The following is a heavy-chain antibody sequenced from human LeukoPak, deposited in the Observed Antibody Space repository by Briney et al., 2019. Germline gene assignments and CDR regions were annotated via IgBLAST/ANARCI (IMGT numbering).Heavy chain of an antibody. D-gene: IGHD3-10*01. J-gene: IGHJ4*02. CDR2: IYHSGST. CDR3: ARGYYYGSGSPFGY. V-gene: IGHV4-4*02. CDR1: GFTFSDYS. Sequence: PGGSLRLSCAASGFTFSDYSMNWVRQPPGKGLEWIGEIYHSGSTNYNPSLKSRVTISVDKSKNQFSLKLSSVTAADTAVYYCARGYYYGSGSPFGYWGQGTLVTVSS.